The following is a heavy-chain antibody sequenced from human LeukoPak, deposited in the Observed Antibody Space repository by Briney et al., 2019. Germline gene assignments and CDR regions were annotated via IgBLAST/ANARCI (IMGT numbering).Heavy chain of an antibody. Sequence: ASVKVSCKASGYTFTSYGISWVRQAPGQGLEWMGWISAYNGNTNYAQKLQGRVTMTTDTSTSTAYMELRSLRSDDTAVYYCARESPLGAVAANYYYYYGMDVWGQGTTVTVSS. CDR1: GYTFTSYG. J-gene: IGHJ6*02. D-gene: IGHD6-19*01. CDR3: ARESPLGAVAANYYYYYGMDV. CDR2: ISAYNGNT. V-gene: IGHV1-18*01.